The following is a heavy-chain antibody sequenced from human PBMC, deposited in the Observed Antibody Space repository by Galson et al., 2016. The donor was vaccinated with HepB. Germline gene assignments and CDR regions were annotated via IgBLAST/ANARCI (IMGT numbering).Heavy chain of an antibody. Sequence: SVKVSCKASGFTFTSSAVQWVRQARGQRLEWIGWIVVGSGNTNYAQKFQERVTITRDMSTSTAYMELSSLRSEDTAVYYCAAVRTTVNVGSYCYYYGMDVWGQGTTGTVSS. CDR3: AAVRTTVNVGSYCYYYGMDV. CDR2: IVVGSGNT. CDR1: GFTFTSSA. D-gene: IGHD4-17*01. V-gene: IGHV1-58*01. J-gene: IGHJ6*02.